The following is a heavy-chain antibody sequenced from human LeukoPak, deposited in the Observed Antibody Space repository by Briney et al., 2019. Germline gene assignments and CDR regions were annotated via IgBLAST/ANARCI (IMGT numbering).Heavy chain of an antibody. J-gene: IGHJ4*02. D-gene: IGHD3-22*01. Sequence: GGSLRLSCAASGFTFSSYAMHWVRQAPGKGLEWVAVISYDGSNKYYADSVKGRFTISRDNSKNTLYLQMNSLRAEDTAVYYCAKDAYYYDSSGYSPGDYWGQGTLVTVSS. CDR2: ISYDGSNK. V-gene: IGHV3-30*04. CDR1: GFTFSSYA. CDR3: AKDAYYYDSSGYSPGDY.